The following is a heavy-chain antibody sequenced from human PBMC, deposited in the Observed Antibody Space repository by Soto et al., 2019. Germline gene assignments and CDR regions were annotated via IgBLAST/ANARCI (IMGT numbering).Heavy chain of an antibody. CDR1: GFTFSSYG. D-gene: IGHD2-21*01. V-gene: IGHV3-30*18. Sequence: PGGSLRLSCAASGFTFSSYGMHWVRQAPGKGLEWVAVISYDGSNKYYADSVKGRFTISRDNSKNTLYLQMNSLRAEDTAVYYCAKVPRPTSPYSYWGQGTLVTVSS. CDR2: ISYDGSNK. CDR3: AKVPRPTSPYSY. J-gene: IGHJ4*02.